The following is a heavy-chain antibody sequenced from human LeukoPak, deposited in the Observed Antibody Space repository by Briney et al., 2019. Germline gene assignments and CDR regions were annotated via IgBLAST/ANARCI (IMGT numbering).Heavy chain of an antibody. Sequence: ASVKVSCKASGYTFTVYYMQWVREAPGQGLEWMGWINPNSGGTNYAQKFQGRVTMTRDTSISTAYMELSRLTSDDTAVYYCARGYRTGDMTIFASWGQGTQVTVSS. D-gene: IGHD3-3*01. CDR1: GYTFTVYY. CDR3: ARGYRTGDMTIFAS. J-gene: IGHJ5*01. V-gene: IGHV1-2*02. CDR2: INPNSGGT.